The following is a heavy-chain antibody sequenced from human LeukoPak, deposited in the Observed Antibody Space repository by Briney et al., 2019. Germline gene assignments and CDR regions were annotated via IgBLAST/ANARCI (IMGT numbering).Heavy chain of an antibody. V-gene: IGHV3-23*01. CDR3: AKPSSVGIPAAQFDY. CDR1: GFTFSSYG. CDR2: ISGSGGST. Sequence: GGSLRLCCAASGFTFSSYGKSWASHAPGKGLEWVSAISGSGGSTYYADSVKGRFTISRDNSKNTLYLQMNSLRAEDTAVYYCAKPSSVGIPAAQFDYWGQGTLVTVSS. D-gene: IGHD2-2*01. J-gene: IGHJ4*02.